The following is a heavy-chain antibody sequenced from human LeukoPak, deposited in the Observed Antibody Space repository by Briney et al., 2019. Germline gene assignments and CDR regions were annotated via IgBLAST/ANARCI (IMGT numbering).Heavy chain of an antibody. CDR2: INTNTGNP. J-gene: IGHJ6*02. V-gene: IGHV7-4-1*02. CDR1: GYTFTSYA. CDR3: ARWSGQGEESGYDWEFYYYYYGMDV. D-gene: IGHD5-12*01. Sequence: ASVKVSCKASGYTFTSYAMNWVRQAPGQGLEWMGWINTNTGNPTYAQGFTGRFVFPLDTSVSTAYLQISSLKAEDTAVYYCARWSGQGEESGYDWEFYYYYYGMDVWGQGTTVTVSS.